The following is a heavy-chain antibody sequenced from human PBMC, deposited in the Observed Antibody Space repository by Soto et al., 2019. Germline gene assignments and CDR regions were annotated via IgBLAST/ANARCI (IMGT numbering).Heavy chain of an antibody. CDR2: IYHSGST. D-gene: IGHD2-21*01. V-gene: IGHV4-30-2*01. CDR1: GGSISSGDYS. CDR3: ARGNVVAIDY. Sequence: SETLSLTCTVSGGSISSGDYSWSWIRQPPGKGLEWIGYIYHSGSTYYNPSLKSRVTISVDRSKNQFSLKLSSVTAADTAVYYCARGNVVAIDYWGQGTLVTVSS. J-gene: IGHJ4*02.